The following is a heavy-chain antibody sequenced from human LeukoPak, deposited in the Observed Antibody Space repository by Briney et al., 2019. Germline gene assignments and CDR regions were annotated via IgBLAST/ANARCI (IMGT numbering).Heavy chain of an antibody. V-gene: IGHV1-46*01. J-gene: IGHJ4*02. CDR1: GSTFTSYD. D-gene: IGHD6-6*01. Sequence: ASVKVSCKASGSTFTSYDIHWVRQAPGQGLEGMGIINPSGGRTSYAQKFQGRVTMTRDTSTSTVYMELSSLRSEDTAVYYCARAREYSSSSFDYWGQGTLVTVSS. CDR3: ARAREYSSSSFDY. CDR2: INPSGGRT.